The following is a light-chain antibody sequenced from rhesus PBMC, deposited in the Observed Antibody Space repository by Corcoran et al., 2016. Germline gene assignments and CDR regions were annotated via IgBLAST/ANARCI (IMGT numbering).Light chain of an antibody. CDR3: QHYYSTPFT. Sequence: DIQMTQSPSSLSASVGDRVTITCRASQGISNDLAWYQQKPGETPKLLIYEASNLQSGIPSRFSGRGSGTDFTLTISSLQPEDFASYYCQHYYSTPFTCGPGTKLDIK. J-gene: IGKJ3*01. CDR1: QGISND. V-gene: IGKV1-25*01. CDR2: EAS.